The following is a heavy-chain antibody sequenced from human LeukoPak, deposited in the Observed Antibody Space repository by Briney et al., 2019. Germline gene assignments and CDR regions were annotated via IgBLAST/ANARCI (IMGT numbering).Heavy chain of an antibody. D-gene: IGHD5-18*01. CDR1: GFTFDDYA. CDR2: ISWNSGSI. J-gene: IGHJ4*02. CDR3: AKDPTAMVTSFDY. Sequence: GGPLRPSCAASGFTFDDYAMHWVRQAPGKGLEWVSGISWNSGSIGYADSVKGRFTISRDNAKNSLYLQMNSLRAEDTALYYCAKDPTAMVTSFDYWGQGTQVTVSS. V-gene: IGHV3-9*01.